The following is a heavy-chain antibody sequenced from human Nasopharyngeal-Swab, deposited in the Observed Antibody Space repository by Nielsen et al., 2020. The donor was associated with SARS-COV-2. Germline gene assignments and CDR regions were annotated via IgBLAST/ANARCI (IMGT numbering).Heavy chain of an antibody. Sequence: ASVKVSCKASGYTLTNYYMHWVRQAPGQGLEWTGIINPSGGSTNYAQGFQGRVTMTRDTSTNSVYMELSSLRSEDTAMYYCARSIIGLRDYGDYSVEFRTISHFDYWGQGTLVTVSS. V-gene: IGHV1-46*01. CDR1: GYTLTNYY. CDR3: ARSIIGLRDYGDYSVEFRTISHFDY. D-gene: IGHD4-17*01. J-gene: IGHJ4*02. CDR2: INPSGGST.